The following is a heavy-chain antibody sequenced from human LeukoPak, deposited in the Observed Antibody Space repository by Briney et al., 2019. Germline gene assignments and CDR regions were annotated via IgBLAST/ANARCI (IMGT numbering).Heavy chain of an antibody. CDR2: IWYDGSNK. CDR1: GFTFSSYG. V-gene: IGHV3-33*01. J-gene: IGHJ6*02. D-gene: IGHD3-22*01. Sequence: PGRSLRLSCAASGFTFSSYGMHWVRQAPGKGLEWVAVIWYDGSNKYYADSVKGRFTISRDNSKNTLYLQMNSLRAEDTAVYYCARVVGYYYDSSGYYYPYYYYGMDVWGQGTTVTVFS. CDR3: ARVVGYYYDSSGYYYPYYYYGMDV.